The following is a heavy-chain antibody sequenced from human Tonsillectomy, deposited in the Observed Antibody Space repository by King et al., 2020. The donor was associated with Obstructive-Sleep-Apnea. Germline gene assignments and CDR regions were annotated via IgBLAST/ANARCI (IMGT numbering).Heavy chain of an antibody. V-gene: IGHV3-23*04. Sequence: VQLVESGGGLVQPGGSLRLSCAASGFSFNNFVMSWVRQSPGRGLEWVSSISGSGTSRYYGDSVKGRFTISRDNSKNTLNLQINSLRAEDTAVYYCAKDLTGGSSWHGCFGSWGQGTLVTVSS. CDR3: AKDLTGGSSWHGCFGS. J-gene: IGHJ4*02. D-gene: IGHD7-27*01. CDR1: GFSFNNFV. CDR2: ISGSGTSR.